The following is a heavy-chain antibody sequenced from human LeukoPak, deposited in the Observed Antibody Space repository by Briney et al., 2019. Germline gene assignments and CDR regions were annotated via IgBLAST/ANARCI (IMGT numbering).Heavy chain of an antibody. V-gene: IGHV4-30-4*07. CDR2: IYYSGST. CDR3: ARATDGPFDY. Sequence: SETLSLACTVSGYSISSGYSWSWIRQPPGKGLEWIGYIYYSGSTYYNPSLKSRVTTSVDTSKNQFSLKLSSVTAADTAVYYCARATDGPFDYWGQGTLVTVSS. CDR1: GYSISSGYS. J-gene: IGHJ4*02.